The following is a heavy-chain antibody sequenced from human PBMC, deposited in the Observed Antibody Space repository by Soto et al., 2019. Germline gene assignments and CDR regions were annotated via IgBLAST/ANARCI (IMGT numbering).Heavy chain of an antibody. D-gene: IGHD2-21*02. CDR2: VRPGGST. V-gene: IGHV4-30-4*01. J-gene: IGHJ4*02. CDR3: ARVRFSVTTRACFDS. CDR1: GGAISSGDYY. Sequence: PSETLSLTCTVSGGAISSGDYYWSWIRQPPGKGLEWIGEVRPGGSTNYNAALSNRVTISVDESKNQFSLRLTSVTAADTAVYYCARVRFSVTTRACFDSWGQGTLVTVSS.